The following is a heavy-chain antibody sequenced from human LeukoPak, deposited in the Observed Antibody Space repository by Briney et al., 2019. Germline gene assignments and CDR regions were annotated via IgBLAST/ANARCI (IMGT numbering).Heavy chain of an antibody. CDR2: IYTSGSS. J-gene: IGHJ3*02. D-gene: IGHD2-2*01. CDR1: GGSMSTYY. V-gene: IGHV4-4*07. Sequence: SETLSLTCTVSGGSMSTYYWGWIRQPAGKGLEWIGRIYTSGSSTYNPSLKSRVTMSVDTSKNQFSLKLSSVTAADTAVYYCARLSVPDAEGAFDIWGQGTLVTVSS. CDR3: ARLSVPDAEGAFDI.